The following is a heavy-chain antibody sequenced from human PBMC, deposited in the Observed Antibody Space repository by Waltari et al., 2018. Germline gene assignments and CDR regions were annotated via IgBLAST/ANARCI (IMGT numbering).Heavy chain of an antibody. J-gene: IGHJ4*02. CDR2: IYPGDSHT. CDR3: ARTPWYSGSYYYFDY. D-gene: IGHD1-26*01. CDR1: GYSFTSYW. V-gene: IGHV5-51*01. Sequence: EVQLVQSGAEVKKPGESLKISCKGSGYSFTSYWIGWVRQMPGKGLEWMGIIYPGDSHTRYTPSFQAQVPISADKSISTAYLQWSSLKASDTAMYYCARTPWYSGSYYYFDYWGQGTLVTVSS.